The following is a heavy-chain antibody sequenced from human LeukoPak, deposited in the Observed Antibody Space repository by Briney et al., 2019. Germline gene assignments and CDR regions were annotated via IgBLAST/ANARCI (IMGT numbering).Heavy chain of an antibody. J-gene: IGHJ2*01. Sequence: HPGGSLRLSCAASGFTFSSYAMHWVRQAPGKGLEWVAVISYDGSNKYYADSVKGRFTISRDNTKNSLYLQMSSLRAEDTAVYYCARATTSSLGDWYFDLWGRGTLVTVSS. V-gene: IGHV3-30-3*01. CDR3: ARATTSSLGDWYFDL. D-gene: IGHD2-2*01. CDR1: GFTFSSYA. CDR2: ISYDGSNK.